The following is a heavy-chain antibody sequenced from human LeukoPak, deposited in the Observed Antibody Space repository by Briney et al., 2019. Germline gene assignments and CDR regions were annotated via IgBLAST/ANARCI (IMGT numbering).Heavy chain of an antibody. V-gene: IGHV4-39*01. CDR3: ARHDYGGNSLSAFDI. D-gene: IGHD4-23*01. J-gene: IGHJ3*02. CDR1: GVSISSSNSY. Sequence: SETLSLTCTVSGVSISSSNSYWGWIRQPPGKGLEWIGSIYYSGNTYYNASLKGQVSISIDTSKNQFSLRLTSVTAADTAVYYCARHDYGGNSLSAFDIWGQGTMVTVSS. CDR2: IYYSGNT.